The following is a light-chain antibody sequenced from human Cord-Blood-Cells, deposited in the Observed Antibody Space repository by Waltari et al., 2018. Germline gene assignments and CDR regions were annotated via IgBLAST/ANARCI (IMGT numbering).Light chain of an antibody. CDR3: QQSYSTPYT. V-gene: IGKV1-39*01. CDR2: AES. Sequence: DIQMTQSPSSLSASVGDRVTITCRASQSISSYLNGYQQKPGKAPKRLIYAESSLQSGVPPRFSGSGSGTDFTLTISSLQPEDFVTYYCQQSYSTPYTFGQGTKLEIK. CDR1: QSISSY. J-gene: IGKJ2*01.